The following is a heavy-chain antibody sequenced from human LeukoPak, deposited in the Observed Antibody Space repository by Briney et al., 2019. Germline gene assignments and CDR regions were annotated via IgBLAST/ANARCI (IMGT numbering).Heavy chain of an antibody. CDR2: INPSGGST. D-gene: IGHD6-6*01. J-gene: IGHJ6*03. Sequence: ASVKVSCKASGYTFTDYYMHWVRQAPGQGLEWMGIINPSGGSTSYAQKFQGRVTMTRDMSTSTVYMELSSLRSEDTAVYYCARVVKGAARPRRYYYYMDVWGKGTTVTVSS. CDR3: ARVVKGAARPRRYYYYMDV. V-gene: IGHV1-46*01. CDR1: GYTFTDYY.